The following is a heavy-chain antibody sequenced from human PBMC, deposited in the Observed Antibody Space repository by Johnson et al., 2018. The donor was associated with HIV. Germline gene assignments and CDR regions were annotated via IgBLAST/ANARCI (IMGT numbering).Heavy chain of an antibody. CDR3: AKDISPLYSSSDAFDI. Sequence: QVQLVEFGGGVVQPGRSLRLSCAASGFTFSSYAMHWVRQAPGKGLEWVAVISYDGSNTYYADSVKGRFTISRDNSKNSLYLQMNSLRAEDTALYYCAKDISPLYSSSDAFDIWGQGTMVTVSS. D-gene: IGHD6-6*01. J-gene: IGHJ3*02. CDR2: ISYDGSNT. CDR1: GFTFSSYA. V-gene: IGHV3-30*04.